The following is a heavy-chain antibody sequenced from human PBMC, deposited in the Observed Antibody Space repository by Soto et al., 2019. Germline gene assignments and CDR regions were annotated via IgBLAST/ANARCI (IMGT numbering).Heavy chain of an antibody. V-gene: IGHV1-18*01. J-gene: IGHJ6*02. CDR3: ARGGYYDSSGSRNYHYYGMDV. Sequence: ASVKVSCKASGYTFSSYGINWVRQAPGQGLEWLGWISPYNDDTKYAQKLQGRVTMTTDTSSRTAYMALRSLRSDDTAVYFFARGGYYDSSGSRNYHYYGMDVWGQGTTVTVSS. D-gene: IGHD3-22*01. CDR1: GYTFSSYG. CDR2: ISPYNDDT.